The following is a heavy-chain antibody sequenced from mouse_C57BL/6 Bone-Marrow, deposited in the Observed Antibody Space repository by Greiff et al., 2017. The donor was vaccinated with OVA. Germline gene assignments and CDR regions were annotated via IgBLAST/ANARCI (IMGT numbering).Heavy chain of an antibody. Sequence: DVMLVESEGGLVQPGSSMKLSCTASGFTFSDYYMAWVRQVPEKGLEWVANINYDGSSTYYLDSLKSRFIISRDNAKNILYLQMSSLKSEDTATYYCARDKGSHYYGSSYWYFDVWGTGTTVTVSS. CDR1: GFTFSDYY. CDR2: INYDGSST. D-gene: IGHD1-1*01. J-gene: IGHJ1*03. CDR3: ARDKGSHYYGSSYWYFDV. V-gene: IGHV5-16*01.